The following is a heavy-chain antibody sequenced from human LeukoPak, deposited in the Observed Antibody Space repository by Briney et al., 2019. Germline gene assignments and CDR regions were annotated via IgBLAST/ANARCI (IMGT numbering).Heavy chain of an antibody. CDR1: GFTFSSYG. CDR3: AKDRGPYCTNGECYDYFYYGMDV. J-gene: IGHJ6*02. D-gene: IGHD2-8*01. V-gene: IGHV3-30*18. Sequence: GRSLRLSCAASGFTFSSYGMHWVRQAPGKGLEWVAVISYDGSNEYYADSVKGRFTISRDNSKNTLYLQMNSLRAEDTAVYYCAKDRGPYCTNGECYDYFYYGMDVWGQGTTVTVSS. CDR2: ISYDGSNE.